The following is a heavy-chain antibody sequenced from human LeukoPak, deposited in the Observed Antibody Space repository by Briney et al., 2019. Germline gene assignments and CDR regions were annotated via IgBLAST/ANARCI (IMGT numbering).Heavy chain of an antibody. CDR1: GFTFRRYG. D-gene: IGHD2-2*02. J-gene: IGHJ6*03. V-gene: IGHV3-23*01. Sequence: GGSLRLSCAASGFTFRRYGMNWVRQAPGKGLEWVAAISGSGGSTYYGDSVKGRFTISRDNSKNTMYLQMNSLRAEDTAVYYCAKTDCSSTSCYTYYYYMDVWGKGTTVTVSS. CDR3: AKTDCSSTSCYTYYYYMDV. CDR2: ISGSGGST.